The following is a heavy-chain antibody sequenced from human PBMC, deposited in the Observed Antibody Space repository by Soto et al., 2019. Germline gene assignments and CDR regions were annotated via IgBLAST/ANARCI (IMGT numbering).Heavy chain of an antibody. CDR1: GYTLSSYY. J-gene: IGHJ3*02. V-gene: IGHV1-46*01. CDR2: INPSGGST. CDR3: ARGKGFVRLSSAFDI. D-gene: IGHD3-3*01. Sequence: QVKQVQSGAEVKKPGASVKVSCKASGYTLSSYYMHWVRQAPGQGLEWMGIINPSGGSTSYAQKYRGRVTMTADTSTSKVYMELSNMRSEDTDVYYCARGKGFVRLSSAFDIWGQGTTVTVSS.